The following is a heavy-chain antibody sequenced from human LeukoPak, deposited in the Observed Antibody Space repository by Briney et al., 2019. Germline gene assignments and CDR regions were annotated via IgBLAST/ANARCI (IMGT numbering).Heavy chain of an antibody. D-gene: IGHD3-3*01. CDR1: GFTFSTYS. Sequence: GGSLRLSCAASGFTFSTYSMNWVRQAPGKGLEWVSYISSSSSTIYYADSVKGRFTISRDNAKNSLYLQMNSLRAEDTAVYYCARSLGGFLEWLYFDYWGQGTLVTVSS. CDR3: ARSLGGFLEWLYFDY. V-gene: IGHV3-48*01. J-gene: IGHJ4*02. CDR2: ISSSSSTI.